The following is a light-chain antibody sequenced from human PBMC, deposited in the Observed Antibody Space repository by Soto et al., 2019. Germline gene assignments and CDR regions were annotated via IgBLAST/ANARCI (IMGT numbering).Light chain of an antibody. CDR3: QQYNNWPPET. CDR2: GAS. V-gene: IGKV3-20*01. Sequence: EVVLTQSPGTLSLSPGEGATLSCRASQSVRSGSLAWYQQKPGQAPRLLIFGASSRATDTPDRFSGSGSGTDFTLTISSLQSEDFAVYYCQQYNNWPPETFGQGTKVEIK. J-gene: IGKJ1*01. CDR1: QSVRSGS.